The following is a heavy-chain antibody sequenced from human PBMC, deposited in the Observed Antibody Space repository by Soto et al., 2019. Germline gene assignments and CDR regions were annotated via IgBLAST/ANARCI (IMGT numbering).Heavy chain of an antibody. D-gene: IGHD2-15*01. J-gene: IGHJ4*02. CDR3: VVAAQPYYFDY. V-gene: IGHV1-18*01. CDR1: GYTFTSYG. Sequence: QVQLVQSGAEVKKPGASVKVSCKASGYTFTSYGISWVRQAPGQGLEWMGWISAYNGNTNYAQKLQGRVTMTTDTPTRTAYMELRSLRSDDTAAYYCVVAAQPYYFDYWGQGTLVTVSS. CDR2: ISAYNGNT.